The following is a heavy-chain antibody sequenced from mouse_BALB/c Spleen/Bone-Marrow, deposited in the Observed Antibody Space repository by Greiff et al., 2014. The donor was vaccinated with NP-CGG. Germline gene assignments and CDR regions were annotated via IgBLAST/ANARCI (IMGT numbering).Heavy chain of an antibody. V-gene: IGHV7-3*02. Sequence: EVMLVESGGGLVQPGGSLRLSCATSGFTFTDYYMNWVRQPPGKALEWLVFIRNKANGYTTEYSTSVKGRFTISRDNSQSILYLQMNTLRGEDSATYYCARGKGSVFFDYWGQGTTLTVSS. CDR2: IRNKANGYTT. J-gene: IGHJ2*01. CDR1: GFTFTDYY. CDR3: ARGKGSVFFDY. D-gene: IGHD1-3*01.